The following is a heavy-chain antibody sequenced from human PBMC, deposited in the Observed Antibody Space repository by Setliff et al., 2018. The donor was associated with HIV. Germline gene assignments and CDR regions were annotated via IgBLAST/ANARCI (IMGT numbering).Heavy chain of an antibody. V-gene: IGHV4-59*08. J-gene: IGHJ4*02. CDR2: IANDGST. Sequence: SETLSLTCNVSGDSISRYYWSWIRQPPGKGLEWIGYIANDGSTNYNPPLKSRLSISVDTSKNHFSLRLSHVTAADTAVYYCARQGAVTGHSFDYWGQGALVTVSS. CDR1: GDSISRYY. CDR3: ARQGAVTGHSFDY. D-gene: IGHD6-19*01.